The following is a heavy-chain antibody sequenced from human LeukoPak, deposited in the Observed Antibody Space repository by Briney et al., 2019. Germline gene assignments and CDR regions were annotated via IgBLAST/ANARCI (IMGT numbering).Heavy chain of an antibody. V-gene: IGHV3-30*18. Sequence: GRSLRLSCAASGFTFSSYGMHCVRQAPGKGLEWVAVISYDGSNKYYADSVKGRFTISRDNSKNTLYLQMNSLRAEDTAVYYCAKGHDSSGYYDRNRRGKFDYWGQGTLVTVSS. D-gene: IGHD3-22*01. J-gene: IGHJ4*02. CDR1: GFTFSSYG. CDR2: ISYDGSNK. CDR3: AKGHDSSGYYDRNRRGKFDY.